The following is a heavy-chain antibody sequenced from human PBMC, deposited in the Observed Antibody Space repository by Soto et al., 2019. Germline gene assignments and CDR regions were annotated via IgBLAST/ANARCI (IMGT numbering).Heavy chain of an antibody. CDR1: GFTFSSYA. J-gene: IGHJ4*02. D-gene: IGHD3-16*01. CDR2: ISGSGGST. V-gene: IGHV3-23*01. Sequence: EVQLLESGGGLVQPGGSLRLSCAASGFTFSSYAMSWVRQAPGKGLEWVSAISGSGGSTYYADSVKGRFTISRDNSKNTLNLQMNSLRAEDTAVYYCAKDYYEYIWGGGYWGQGTLVTVSS. CDR3: AKDYYEYIWGGGY.